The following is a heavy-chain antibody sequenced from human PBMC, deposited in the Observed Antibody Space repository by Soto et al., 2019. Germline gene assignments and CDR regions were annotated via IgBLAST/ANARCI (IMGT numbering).Heavy chain of an antibody. CDR2: IYSGGST. V-gene: IGHV3-53*01. J-gene: IGHJ6*02. D-gene: IGHD4-4*01. CDR1: GFTVSSNY. Sequence: HPGGSLRLSCAASGFTVSSNYMSWVRQAPGKGLEWVSVIYSGGSTYYADSVKGRFTISRDNSKNTLYLQMNSLRAEDTAVYYCARYSYYYYGMDVWGQGTTVTVSS. CDR3: ARYSYYYYGMDV.